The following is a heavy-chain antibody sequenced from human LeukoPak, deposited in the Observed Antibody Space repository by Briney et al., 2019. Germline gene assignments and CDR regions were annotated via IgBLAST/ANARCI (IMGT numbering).Heavy chain of an antibody. J-gene: IGHJ4*02. CDR3: TTEYWGSNY. CDR2: IKSNTNGGTT. D-gene: IGHD7-27*01. Sequence: PGGSLRLSCAGPGFSFSSAWMNWVRQAPGKGLEWVGLIKSNTNGGTTAYAAPVKGRFTISRDDSKNTLYLQMDSLKTEDTGVYYCTTEYWGSNYWGQGTLVTVSS. V-gene: IGHV3-15*07. CDR1: GFSFSSAW.